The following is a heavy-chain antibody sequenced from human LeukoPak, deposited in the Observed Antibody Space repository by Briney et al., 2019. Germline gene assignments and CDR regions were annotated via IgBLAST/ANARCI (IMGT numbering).Heavy chain of an antibody. D-gene: IGHD5-18*01. Sequence: GGSLRLSCAASGFPFNIYGLHWVRQAPGKGLGWVALISFDGGVRYYADSVKGRFTISRDNSRSTLYLQMNSLRSEDSAVYYCLTEDTPTVFDYWGQGTLVTVSS. CDR1: GFPFNIYG. CDR3: LTEDTPTVFDY. V-gene: IGHV3-30*03. J-gene: IGHJ4*02. CDR2: ISFDGGVR.